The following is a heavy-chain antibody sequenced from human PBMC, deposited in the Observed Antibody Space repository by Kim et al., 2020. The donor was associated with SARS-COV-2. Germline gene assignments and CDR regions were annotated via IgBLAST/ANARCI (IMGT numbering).Heavy chain of an antibody. V-gene: IGHV3-53*01. D-gene: IGHD1-26*01. CDR2: VSAGGSP. CDR3: AKDPLDGYSHFDN. J-gene: IGHJ4*02. Sequence: GGSLRLSCVVSGFTVSSNHINWVRQTPQKGLEWVSVVSAGGSPYYADSVKGRFTVSRDNSKNMVYLQMDSLRVEDTALYYCAKDPLDGYSHFDNWGQGILVTVSS. CDR1: GFTVSSNH.